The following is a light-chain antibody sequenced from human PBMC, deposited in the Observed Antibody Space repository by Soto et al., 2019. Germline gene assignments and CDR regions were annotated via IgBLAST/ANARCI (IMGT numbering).Light chain of an antibody. CDR2: DVN. V-gene: IGLV2-14*03. Sequence: QSVLTQPASVSGSPGQSITVSCTGTGSDVGGYNYVSWYQQYPGQAPKLMIYDVNKRPSGVSNRFSGSKSGNTASLTISGLQVEDEADYYCSSYTSTNALVFGVGTKAPS. J-gene: IGLJ1*01. CDR1: GSDVGGYNY. CDR3: SSYTSTNALV.